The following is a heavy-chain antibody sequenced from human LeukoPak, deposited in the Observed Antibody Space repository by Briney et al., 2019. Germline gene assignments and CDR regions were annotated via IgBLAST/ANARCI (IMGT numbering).Heavy chain of an antibody. CDR3: ARDRKYYDSSGYYYDY. V-gene: IGHV1-2*02. CDR1: GYTFTGYY. CDR2: INPNSGGT. J-gene: IGHJ4*02. Sequence: ASVKVCCKASGYTFTGYYMHWVRQAPGQGVEWMGWINPNSGGTNYAQKFQGRVTMTRDTSISTAYMELSRLRSDDTAVYYCARDRKYYDSSGYYYDYWGQGTLVTVSS. D-gene: IGHD3-22*01.